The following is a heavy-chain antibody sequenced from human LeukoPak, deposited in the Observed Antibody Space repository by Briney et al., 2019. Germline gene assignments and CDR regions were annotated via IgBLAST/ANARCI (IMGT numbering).Heavy chain of an antibody. D-gene: IGHD3-10*01. CDR3: AKDPGYYYGSGSYSDYYYYMDV. CDR1: GFTFSTYG. J-gene: IGHJ6*03. V-gene: IGHV3-23*01. CDR2: VSSTGGTT. Sequence: GGTLRLSCAASGFTFSTYGMSWVRQAPGKGLEWVSAVSSTGGTTYYADSVKGRFTISRDNSKNTLYLQMNSLRAEDTAVYYCAKDPGYYYGSGSYSDYYYYMDVWGKGTTVTISS.